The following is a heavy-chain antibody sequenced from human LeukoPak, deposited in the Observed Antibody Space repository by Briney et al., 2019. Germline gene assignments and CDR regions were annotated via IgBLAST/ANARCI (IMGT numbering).Heavy chain of an antibody. Sequence: GGSLRLSCAASGFTFTDYYMSWIRQAPGKGLEWISYIGGSGTGIYYVDSVKGRFTISRDNAKNSLYLQMNTLRAEDTAVYYCARVTFGANSYFDYWGQGNVVTVSS. D-gene: IGHD4/OR15-4a*01. CDR3: ARVTFGANSYFDY. CDR1: GFTFTDYY. CDR2: IGGSGTGI. V-gene: IGHV3-11*04. J-gene: IGHJ4*02.